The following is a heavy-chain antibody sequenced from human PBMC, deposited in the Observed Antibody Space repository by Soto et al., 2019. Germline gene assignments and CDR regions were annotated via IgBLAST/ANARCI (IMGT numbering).Heavy chain of an antibody. V-gene: IGHV4-4*02. CDR1: GASIIAEQR. J-gene: IGHJ4*03. Sequence: QMQLEESGPGLVKPSETLSLTCAVSGASIIAEQRWTWVRQTPGQGLELIGKIHHSGITRTNPSLMNPVTMSIDKSRNRFFLNLISVTAADTAFDYCARGFAWSAMDHWGQGTLVIV. CDR3: ARGFAWSAMDH. CDR2: IHHSGIT. D-gene: IGHD3-9*01.